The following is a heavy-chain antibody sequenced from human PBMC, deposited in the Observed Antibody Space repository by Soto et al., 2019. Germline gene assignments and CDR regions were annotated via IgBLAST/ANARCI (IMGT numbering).Heavy chain of an antibody. CDR2: IIPIFGTA. Sequence: SVKVSCKASGCTFTSYAMSWVRQAPGQGLEWMGGIIPIFGTANYAQKFQGRVTITADESTSTAYMELSSLRSEDTAVYYCARVEQWLRRGAFDRWGKGKMVTV. J-gene: IGHJ3*02. V-gene: IGHV1-69*13. CDR1: GCTFTSYA. CDR3: ARVEQWLRRGAFDR. D-gene: IGHD6-19*01.